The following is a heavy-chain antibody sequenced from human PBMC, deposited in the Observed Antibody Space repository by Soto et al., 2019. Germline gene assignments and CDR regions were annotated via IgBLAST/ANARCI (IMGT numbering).Heavy chain of an antibody. J-gene: IGHJ4*02. CDR3: AKEVDSSGWYSTGYYFDY. D-gene: IGHD6-19*01. Sequence: PGGSLRLSCAASGFTFSSYGMHWVRQAPGKGLEWVAVISYDGSNKYYADSVKGRFTISRDNSKNTLYLQMNSLRAEDTAVYYCAKEVDSSGWYSTGYYFDYWGQGTLVTVSS. V-gene: IGHV3-30*18. CDR2: ISYDGSNK. CDR1: GFTFSSYG.